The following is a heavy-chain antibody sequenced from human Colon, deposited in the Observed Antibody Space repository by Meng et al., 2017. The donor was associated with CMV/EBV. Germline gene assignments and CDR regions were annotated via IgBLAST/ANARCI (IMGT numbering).Heavy chain of an antibody. D-gene: IGHD3-10*01. Sequence: GESLKISCKTSGYRLNTYWIGWVRQMPGKGLEWMGIIFPGDSDTRYNPSFEGQATLSVDKSISTAYLQWRSLKASGTAIYYCAREMIRGVVDSWGQGTLATVSS. CDR2: IFPGDSDT. V-gene: IGHV5-51*01. CDR1: GYRLNTYW. J-gene: IGHJ4*02. CDR3: AREMIRGVVDS.